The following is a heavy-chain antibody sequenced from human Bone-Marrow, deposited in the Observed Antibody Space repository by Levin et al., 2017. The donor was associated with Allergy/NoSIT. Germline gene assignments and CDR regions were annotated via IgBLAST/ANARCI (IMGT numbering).Heavy chain of an antibody. CDR3: AKDRRSGNTDGFDI. CDR2: IHPGNGNT. D-gene: IGHD1-26*01. J-gene: IGHJ3*02. V-gene: IGHV1-3*01. CDR1: GFTFTASA. Sequence: GESLKISCKASGFTFTASALHWVRQAPGQRLEWMGWIHPGNGNTRYSQNFQGRLTFTRDTSASTAYLELSSLTSEDTAVYYCAKDRRSGNTDGFDIWGQGTMVTVSS.